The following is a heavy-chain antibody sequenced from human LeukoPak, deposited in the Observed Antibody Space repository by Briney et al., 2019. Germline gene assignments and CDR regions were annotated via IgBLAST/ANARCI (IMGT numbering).Heavy chain of an antibody. V-gene: IGHV4-4*07. CDR2: IYTSGST. J-gene: IGHJ5*02. CDR1: GGSISSYY. D-gene: IGHD3-10*01. CDR3: ARDGMVRGVIGWFDP. Sequence: PSETLSLTCTVSGGSISSYYWSWIRQPAGKGLEWIGRIYTSGSTNYNPSLKSRVTMSVDTSKNQFSLKLSSVTAAGTAVYYCARDGMVRGVIGWFDPWGQGTLVTVSS.